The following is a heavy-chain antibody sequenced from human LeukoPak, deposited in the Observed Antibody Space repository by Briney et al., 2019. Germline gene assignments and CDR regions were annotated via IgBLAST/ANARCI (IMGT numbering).Heavy chain of an antibody. CDR3: ARRGYGSGSQCTNFDY. CDR2: IHTSGNT. D-gene: IGHD3-10*01. CDR1: GGSISSGRYC. V-gene: IGHV4-61*09. Sequence: SETLSLTCTVSGGSISSGRYCWSWIRQPAGKGLEWIGHIHTSGNTNYNPSLRSRLTISVDTSKNQFSLKLSSVTAADTAVYYCARRGYGSGSQCTNFDYWGQGTLVTVSS. J-gene: IGHJ4*02.